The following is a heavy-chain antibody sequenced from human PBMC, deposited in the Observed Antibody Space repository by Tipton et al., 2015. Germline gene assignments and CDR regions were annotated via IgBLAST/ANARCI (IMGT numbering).Heavy chain of an antibody. D-gene: IGHD3-10*01. CDR3: ARHKDSGTYPLDY. Sequence: TLSLTCTVSGGSINNNYWSWIRQPPGKGLEYMGYVFHNGDSNYNPSLKSRVSMSVDTSKIQISLKLTSATAADTAIYYCARHKDSGTYPLDYWGQGTLVTVSS. J-gene: IGHJ4*02. CDR2: VFHNGDS. V-gene: IGHV4-59*01. CDR1: GGSINNNY.